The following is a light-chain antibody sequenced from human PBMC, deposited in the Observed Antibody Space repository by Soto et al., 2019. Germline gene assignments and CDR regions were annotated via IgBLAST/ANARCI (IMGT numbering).Light chain of an antibody. J-gene: IGKJ1*01. CDR1: QSVSSN. CDR3: QQYNIWPWT. V-gene: IGKV3-15*01. CDR2: GAS. Sequence: EIVMTQSPATLSMSPGQRVTLSCRASQSVSSNLAWNQQKPGQAPRLLIYGASTRATGIPDRFSGSGSGTDFTLTISSLQSEDFAVYYCQQYNIWPWTFGQGTKVEIK.